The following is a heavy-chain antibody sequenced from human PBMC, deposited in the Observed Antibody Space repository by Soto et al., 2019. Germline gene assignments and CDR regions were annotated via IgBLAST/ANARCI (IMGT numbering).Heavy chain of an antibody. CDR2: INPSGGST. Sequence: ASVKVSCKASGYTFTSYYMHWVRQAPGQGLEWMGIINPSGGSTSYAQKFQGRVTMTRDTSTSTVYMELSSLRSEDTAVYYCARVRVDEIAGSYAFDIWGQGTMVTVSS. J-gene: IGHJ3*02. CDR1: GYTFTSYY. D-gene: IGHD3-10*01. V-gene: IGHV1-46*01. CDR3: ARVRVDEIAGSYAFDI.